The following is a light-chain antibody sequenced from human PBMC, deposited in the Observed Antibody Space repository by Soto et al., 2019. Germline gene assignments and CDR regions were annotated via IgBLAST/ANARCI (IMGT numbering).Light chain of an antibody. CDR3: QQYNDSFPYT. V-gene: IGKV1-5*03. CDR1: QSISSW. CDR2: KAS. Sequence: DIQLTQSPSFLSASVGDRVTITCRASQSISSWLAWYQQKPGKAPKLLIYKASSLESGVPSRFSGSRSGTEFTLTVSSLQPDDFASYYCQQYNDSFPYTFGQGTKVDI. J-gene: IGKJ2*01.